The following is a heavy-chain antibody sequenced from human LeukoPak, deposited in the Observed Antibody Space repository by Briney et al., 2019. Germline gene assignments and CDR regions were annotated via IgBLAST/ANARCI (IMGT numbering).Heavy chain of an antibody. CDR2: IYYSGST. CDR3: ARGVGCSGGSCPLGDWFDP. D-gene: IGHD2-15*01. CDR1: GGSISSYY. J-gene: IGHJ5*02. Sequence: SETLSLTCTVSGGSISSYYWSWIRQPPGKGLEWIGYIYYSGSTNYNPSLKSRVTISVDTSKNRFSLKLSSVTAADTAVYYCARGVGCSGGSCPLGDWFDPWGQGTLVTVSS. V-gene: IGHV4-59*01.